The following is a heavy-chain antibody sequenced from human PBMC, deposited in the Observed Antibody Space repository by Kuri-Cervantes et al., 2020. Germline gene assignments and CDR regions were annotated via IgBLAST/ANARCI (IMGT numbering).Heavy chain of an antibody. CDR3: ARVGYYDSSGSVDYYYYMDV. Sequence: ASVKVSCKASGYTFTSYAMHWVRQAPGQRLEWMGWINAGNGNTKYSQKFQGRVTITRDTSASTAYMELSSLRSEDTAVYYCARVGYYDSSGSVDYYYYMDVWGKGTTVTVSS. CDR2: INAGNGNT. D-gene: IGHD3-22*01. J-gene: IGHJ6*03. CDR1: GYTFTSYA. V-gene: IGHV1-3*01.